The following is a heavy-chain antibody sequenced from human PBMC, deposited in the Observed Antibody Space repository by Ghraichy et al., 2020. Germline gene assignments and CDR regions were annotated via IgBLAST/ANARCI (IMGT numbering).Heavy chain of an antibody. Sequence: SVKVSCKASGGTFSSYAISWVRQAPGQGLEWMGGIIPIFGTANYAQKFQGRVTITADESTSTAYMELSSLRSEDTAVYYCARGEVVVVPAAPRGWAHNWFDPWGQGTLVTVSS. CDR1: GGTFSSYA. CDR2: IIPIFGTA. J-gene: IGHJ5*02. CDR3: ARGEVVVVPAAPRGWAHNWFDP. V-gene: IGHV1-69*13. D-gene: IGHD2-2*01.